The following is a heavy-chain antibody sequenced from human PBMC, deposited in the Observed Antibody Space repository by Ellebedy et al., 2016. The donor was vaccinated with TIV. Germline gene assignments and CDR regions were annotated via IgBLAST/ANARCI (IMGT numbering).Heavy chain of an antibody. CDR2: INHSGST. V-gene: IGHV4-34*01. Sequence: SETLSLTCAVYGGSFSAYSWSWIRQLPGKGLEWIGDINHSGSTNYSPSLKSRVTISVDTSKKQFSLKLSSVTAADTAVYYCARDTFGGWSGFDYWGQGSLVTVSS. J-gene: IGHJ4*02. D-gene: IGHD3-3*01. CDR1: GGSFSAYS. CDR3: ARDTFGGWSGFDY.